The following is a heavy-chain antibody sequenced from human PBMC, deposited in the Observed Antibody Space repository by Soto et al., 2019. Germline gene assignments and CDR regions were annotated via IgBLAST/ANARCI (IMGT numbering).Heavy chain of an antibody. CDR3: AKDKWWDGYRFLFNY. CDR2: ISLDGSKK. D-gene: IGHD2-15*01. V-gene: IGHV3-30*18. J-gene: IGHJ4*02. CDR1: GFTFSTYG. Sequence: QVQLVESGGGVVQPGRSLRLSCAASGFTFSTYGMHWVRQAPGKGLEWVAGISLDGSKKYSADSVKGRFTVSRDNFKNTLYLQMSSLRAEDAAVYCFAKDKWWDGYRFLFNYGGEGTLVTVSS.